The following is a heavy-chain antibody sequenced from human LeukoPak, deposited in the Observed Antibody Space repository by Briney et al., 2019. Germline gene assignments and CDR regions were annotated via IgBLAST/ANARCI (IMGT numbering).Heavy chain of an antibody. D-gene: IGHD3-22*01. Sequence: SETLSLACTVSGYSISSGYYWGWIRQPPGKGLEWIGSIYHSGSTYYNPSLKSRVTISVDTSKNQFSLKLSSVTAADTAVYYCARGGYYYDENWFDPWGQGTLVTVSS. V-gene: IGHV4-38-2*02. CDR2: IYHSGST. J-gene: IGHJ5*02. CDR1: GYSISSGYY. CDR3: ARGGYYYDENWFDP.